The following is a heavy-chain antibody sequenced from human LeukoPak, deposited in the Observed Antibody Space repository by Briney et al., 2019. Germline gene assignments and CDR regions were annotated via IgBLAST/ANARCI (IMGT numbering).Heavy chain of an antibody. D-gene: IGHD2-15*01. V-gene: IGHV4-59*08. J-gene: IGHJ4*02. CDR1: GGSISGYC. CDR2: IYYSGTT. CDR3: ARHSTSMSHSRSTLDY. Sequence: NPSETLSLTCTVSGGSISGYCWAWIRQPPGQGLEWIGYIYYSGTTNYKPSVKSRVTISVDASKTQFSLKLSSVTAAGTAVYYCARHSTSMSHSRSTLDYWGQGTLVTVSS.